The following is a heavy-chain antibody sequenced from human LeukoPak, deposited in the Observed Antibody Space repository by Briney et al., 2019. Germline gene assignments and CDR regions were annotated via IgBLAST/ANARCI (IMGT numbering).Heavy chain of an antibody. D-gene: IGHD3-9*01. CDR1: GYTFTGYY. CDR2: INPNSGGT. CDR3: ARGRETYYDILTGYYGAYNWFDP. J-gene: IGHJ5*02. Sequence: ASVKVSCKASGYTFTGYYMHWVRQAPGQGLGWMGWINPNSGGTNYAQKFQGRVTMTRDTSISTAYMELSRLRSDDTAVYYCARGRETYYDILTGYYGAYNWFDPWGQGTLVTVSS. V-gene: IGHV1-2*02.